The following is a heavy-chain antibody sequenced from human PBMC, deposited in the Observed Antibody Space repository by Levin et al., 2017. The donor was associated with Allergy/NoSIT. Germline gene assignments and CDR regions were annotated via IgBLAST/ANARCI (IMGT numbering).Heavy chain of an antibody. CDR2: ANAEDGEA. CDR3: ASGGAADLDAFDV. J-gene: IGHJ3*01. D-gene: IGHD4/OR15-4a*01. CDR1: GITLSDLS. Sequence: PGGSLRLSCKVSGITLSDLSMHWVRQTPGEGLEWVGTANAEDGEAIHAQRFQDRVTMTEDTSTDTAYMELSSLTSEDTGVYYCASGGAADLDAFDVWGQGTVVTVSS. V-gene: IGHV1-24*01.